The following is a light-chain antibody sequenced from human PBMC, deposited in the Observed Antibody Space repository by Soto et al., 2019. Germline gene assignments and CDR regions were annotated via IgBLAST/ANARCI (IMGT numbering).Light chain of an antibody. CDR2: AAS. V-gene: IGKV1-27*01. CDR3: QKYDNPPLT. CDR1: QDISNF. J-gene: IGKJ1*01. Sequence: DIPMTQSPSSLSASVGDRVTITCRASQDISNFLGWYQQKPGKVPKLLIYAASTLQPGVPSRFSGSGFGTDFTLTIASLQPEDVATYYCQKYDNPPLTFGQGTKVAIK.